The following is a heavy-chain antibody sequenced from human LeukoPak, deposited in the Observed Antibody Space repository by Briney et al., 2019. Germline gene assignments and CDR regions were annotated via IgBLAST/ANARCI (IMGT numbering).Heavy chain of an antibody. V-gene: IGHV4-39*01. D-gene: IGHD3-10*01. CDR1: GGSISSSSYY. J-gene: IGHJ5*02. Sequence: SETLSLTCTVSGGSISSSSYYWGWIRQPPGKGLEWIGSIYYSGSTYYNPSLKSRVTISVDTSKNQFSLKLSSVTAADTAVYYCARHYYGSGSYYGNWFDPWGQGTLVTVSS. CDR3: ARHYYGSGSYYGNWFDP. CDR2: IYYSGST.